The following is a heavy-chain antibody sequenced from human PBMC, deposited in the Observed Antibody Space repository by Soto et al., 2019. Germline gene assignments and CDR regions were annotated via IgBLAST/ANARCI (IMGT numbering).Heavy chain of an antibody. V-gene: IGHV3-23*01. CDR1: GFTFISYA. CDR3: ASQTTVVTPSDY. Sequence: GGALRLSCAASGFTFISYAMSWVRQAPGKGLEWVSAISGSGGSTYYADSVKGRFTISRDNSKNTLYLQMNSLRAEDTAVYYCASQTTVVTPSDYWGQGTLVTVSS. CDR2: ISGSGGST. J-gene: IGHJ4*02. D-gene: IGHD4-17*01.